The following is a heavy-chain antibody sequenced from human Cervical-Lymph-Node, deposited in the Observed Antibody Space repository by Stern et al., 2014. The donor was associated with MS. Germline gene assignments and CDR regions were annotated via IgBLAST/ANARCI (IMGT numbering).Heavy chain of an antibody. Sequence: EVQLVESGGGLVQPGRSLRLSCTGSGFTFDDYTMHWVRQRPGKGLEWVSSITWNSQNIGYADSVRGRFTISRDNAEYSLYLQIHSLRPEDTALYYCVKDLLSDSAWGQGTLVTVSS. V-gene: IGHV3-9*01. CDR2: ITWNSQNI. J-gene: IGHJ5*02. CDR3: VKDLLSDSA. CDR1: GFTFDDYT.